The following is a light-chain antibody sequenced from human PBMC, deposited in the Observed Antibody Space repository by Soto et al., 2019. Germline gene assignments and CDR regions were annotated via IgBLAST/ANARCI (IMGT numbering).Light chain of an antibody. V-gene: IGLV1-44*01. Sequence: QSVLTQPPSASETPGQRVTISCSGSSSNIGINTVDWFQQLPGTAPKLLIYNNTQRPSGVPDRFSGSKSGTSASLAISGLQSEDESDYYCAAWDDSLNGYVFGTGTKLTV. CDR1: SSNIGINT. CDR3: AAWDDSLNGYV. J-gene: IGLJ1*01. CDR2: NNT.